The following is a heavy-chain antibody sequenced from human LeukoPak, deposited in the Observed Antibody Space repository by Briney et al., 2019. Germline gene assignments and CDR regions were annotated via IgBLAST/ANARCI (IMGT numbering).Heavy chain of an antibody. V-gene: IGHV4-34*01. J-gene: IGHJ6*03. Sequence: KPSETLSLTCAVYGGSFSGYYWSWIRQPPGKGLEWIGEINHSGTTNYNPSLMSRVTVSIDTSKNQFSLRLSSVTAADTGVYYCASSRGYSSSLWYYYMDVWGKGTTVTVSS. CDR2: INHSGTT. CDR1: GGSFSGYY. CDR3: ASSRGYSSSLWYYYMDV. D-gene: IGHD6-13*01.